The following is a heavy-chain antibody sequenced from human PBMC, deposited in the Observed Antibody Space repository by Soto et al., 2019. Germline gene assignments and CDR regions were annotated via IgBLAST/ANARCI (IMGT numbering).Heavy chain of an antibody. V-gene: IGHV1-69*06. CDR2: IIPIFGTT. CDR3: ARDLGSGYDPGDY. CDR1: GDIFSGYS. J-gene: IGHJ4*02. D-gene: IGHD5-12*01. Sequence: SVKVSCKTSGDIFSGYSISWVRQAPGQGLEWMGGIIPIFGTTNYAQRFHGRVTITADKSTSTVYMDLYSLKSEDTAVYYCARDLGSGYDPGDYWGQGTLVTVSS.